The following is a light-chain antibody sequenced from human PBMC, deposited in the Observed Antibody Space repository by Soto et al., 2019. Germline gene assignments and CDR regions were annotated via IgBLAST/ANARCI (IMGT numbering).Light chain of an antibody. CDR1: QSVSSSY. J-gene: IGKJ2*01. Sequence: EIVLTQSPGTLSLSPGERATLSCRASQSVSSSYLAWYQQKPGQAPRVLIHGASSRATGIPDRFSGSGSWTDFTLTISRLEAEDFAVYFCQQYGNPPPNAFGQGTKVEIK. V-gene: IGKV3-20*01. CDR2: GAS. CDR3: QQYGNPPPNA.